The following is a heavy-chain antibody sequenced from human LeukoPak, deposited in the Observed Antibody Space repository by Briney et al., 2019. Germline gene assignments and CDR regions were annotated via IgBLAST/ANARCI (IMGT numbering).Heavy chain of an antibody. J-gene: IGHJ4*02. V-gene: IGHV1-18*01. CDR2: ISAYNGNT. CDR3: ARDYRKSVAVAGTPADY. CDR1: GGTFSSYA. Sequence: ASVKVSCKASGGTFSSYAISWVRQAPGQGLEWMGCISAYNGNTNYAQKLQGRVTMTTDTSTSTAYMELRSLRSDDTAVYYCARDYRKSVAVAGTPADYWGPGTLVIVSS. D-gene: IGHD6-19*01.